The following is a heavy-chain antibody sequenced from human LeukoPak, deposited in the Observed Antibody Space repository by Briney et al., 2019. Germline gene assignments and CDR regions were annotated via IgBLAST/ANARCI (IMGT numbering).Heavy chain of an antibody. CDR2: IYTSGNT. V-gene: IGHV4-4*07. J-gene: IGHJ4*02. Sequence: SETLSLTCTVSGGSITTYFWTWIRQPAGKGLEWIGRIYTSGNTNYNPSLKSRITMSVDTSKNQFSLKLTSVTAADTAVYYCAREGGSGSYRPFDYWGQGTLVTVSS. D-gene: IGHD3-10*01. CDR3: AREGGSGSYRPFDY. CDR1: GGSITTYF.